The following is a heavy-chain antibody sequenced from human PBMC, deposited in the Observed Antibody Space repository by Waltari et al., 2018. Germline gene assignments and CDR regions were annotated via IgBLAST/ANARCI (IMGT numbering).Heavy chain of an antibody. CDR1: GGSFSGYY. CDR3: ARARGYSSGWSDY. D-gene: IGHD6-19*01. Sequence: QVQLQQWGAGLLKPAETLSLTCAVYGGSFSGYYWSWIRQPPGKWLGWIGEINHSGSTNYNPSLKRRVTMTRNTAISTAYMELSSLRSEDTAVYYCARARGYSSGWSDYWGQGTLVTVSS. J-gene: IGHJ4*02. CDR2: INHSGST. V-gene: IGHV4-34*01.